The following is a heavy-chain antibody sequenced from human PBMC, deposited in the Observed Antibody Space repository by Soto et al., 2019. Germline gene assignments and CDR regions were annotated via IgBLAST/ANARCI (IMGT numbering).Heavy chain of an antibody. CDR2: LHFRRYT. Sequence: QVQLQVSGPRLVKASETLSLNCTVSGGSIGSQYWTWVRQSPGKGLAGIGHLHFRRYTNYHPSLQSRLTLSSARSTNHVSLTLTSVTAADTAIYYCATYLGTESHTFWFDPWGRGAQFTVSS. J-gene: IGHJ5*02. CDR1: GGSIGSQY. D-gene: IGHD3-16*01. CDR3: ATYLGTESHTFWFDP. V-gene: IGHV4-59*11.